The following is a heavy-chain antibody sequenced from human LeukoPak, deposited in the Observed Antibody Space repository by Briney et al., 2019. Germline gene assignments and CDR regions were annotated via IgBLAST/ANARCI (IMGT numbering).Heavy chain of an antibody. CDR3: ARWSYGDHSFDY. J-gene: IGHJ4*02. Sequence: SETLSLTCTVSGGSISSGGYYWSWIRQHPGKGLEWIGYIYYSGSTYYNPSLKSRVTISVDTSKNQFSLKLSSVTAADTAVYYSARWSYGDHSFDYWGQGTLVTVSS. V-gene: IGHV4-31*03. CDR2: IYYSGST. CDR1: GGSISSGGYY. D-gene: IGHD4-17*01.